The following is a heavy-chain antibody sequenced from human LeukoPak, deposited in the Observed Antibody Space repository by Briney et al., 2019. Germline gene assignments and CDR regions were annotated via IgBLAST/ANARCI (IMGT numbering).Heavy chain of an antibody. J-gene: IGHJ6*02. V-gene: IGHV4-59*01. D-gene: IGHD4-17*01. CDR2: VYYSGTT. Sequence: SETLSLTCTVSGGSISTFHWSWMRQPPGKGLEWIGYVYYSGTTNYSPSFKSRVTISVDTSKNQVSLKLTSVTAADTAVYYCARLPRGDYGDYIDYYGMDVWGQGTTVTVSS. CDR1: GGSISTFH. CDR3: ARLPRGDYGDYIDYYGMDV.